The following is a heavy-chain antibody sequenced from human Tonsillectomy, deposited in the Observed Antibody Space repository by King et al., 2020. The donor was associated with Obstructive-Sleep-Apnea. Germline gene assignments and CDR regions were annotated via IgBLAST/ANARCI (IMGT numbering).Heavy chain of an antibody. V-gene: IGHV3-23*04. Sequence: VQLVESGGGLVQPGGSLRLSCAASGFTFSNFAMNWVRQAPGKGPEWVSSITGSGASTYYADSVKGRFTISRDNFKDALYLQMSSLRGEDTAVYYCPKSLGGFPYYYGMDVWGQGTTVTVSS. CDR2: ITGSGAST. CDR1: GFTFSNFA. J-gene: IGHJ6*02. CDR3: PKSLGGFPYYYGMDV.